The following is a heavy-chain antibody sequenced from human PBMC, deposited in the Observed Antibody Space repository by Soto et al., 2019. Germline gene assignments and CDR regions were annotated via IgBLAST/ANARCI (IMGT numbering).Heavy chain of an antibody. Sequence: SETLSLTCTVSGGSIRGSPYYWGWIRQPPGKGLEWIGSTHDSGAAYYNPSLKSRVTTSVDTSRNQFSLKLTSVTAADTAVYYCARHGPVHEGSYGMDVWGQGTTVTVSS. J-gene: IGHJ6*02. CDR2: THDSGAA. CDR1: GGSIRGSPYY. CDR3: ARHGPVHEGSYGMDV. V-gene: IGHV4-39*01.